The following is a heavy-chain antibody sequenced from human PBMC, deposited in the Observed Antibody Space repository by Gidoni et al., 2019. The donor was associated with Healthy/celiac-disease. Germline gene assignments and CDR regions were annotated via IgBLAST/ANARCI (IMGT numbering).Heavy chain of an antibody. J-gene: IGHJ4*02. V-gene: IGHV4-31*03. Sequence: QVQLQESSPGLVKPSQTLSITCTVSGGSISSGGFYWSWIRQHPGKGLEWIGYIYYSGSTYYNPSLKSRVTISGDTSKNQFSLKLSSVTAADTAVYYCARAPYYYDSSGLMYYFDYWGQGTLVTVSS. D-gene: IGHD3-22*01. CDR1: GGSISSGGFY. CDR2: IYYSGST. CDR3: ARAPYYYDSSGLMYYFDY.